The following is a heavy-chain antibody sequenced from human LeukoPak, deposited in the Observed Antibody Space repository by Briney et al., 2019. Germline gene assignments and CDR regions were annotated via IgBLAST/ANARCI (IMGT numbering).Heavy chain of an antibody. CDR2: IYCSGST. D-gene: IGHD3-22*01. Sequence: SETLSLTCTVSGGSISSYYWSWIRQPPGKGLEWIGYIYCSGSTNYNPSLKSRVTISVDTSKNQFSLKLSSVTAADTAVYYCARRLLSGDSSAFVYWGQGTLVTVSS. J-gene: IGHJ4*02. CDR1: GGSISSYY. CDR3: ARRLLSGDSSAFVY. V-gene: IGHV4-59*08.